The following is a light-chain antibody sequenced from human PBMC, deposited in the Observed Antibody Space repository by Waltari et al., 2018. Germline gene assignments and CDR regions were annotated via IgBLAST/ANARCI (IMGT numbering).Light chain of an antibody. V-gene: IGLV2-23*02. J-gene: IGLJ2*01. CDR3: CSYAGSTTHVI. Sequence: QSALTQPASVPGSPGQSITISCTGTSSNVGSYNLVSWYQQHPGKAPKLMIYEVTKRPSGVSNRFSGSKSGNTASLTISGLQAEDEADYCCCSYAGSTTHVIFGGGTKLTVL. CDR2: EVT. CDR1: SSNVGSYNL.